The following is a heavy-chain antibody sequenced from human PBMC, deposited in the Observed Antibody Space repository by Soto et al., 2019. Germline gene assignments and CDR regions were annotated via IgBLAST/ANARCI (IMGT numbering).Heavy chain of an antibody. CDR2: ISPYNGNT. CDR1: GYTFTSYG. V-gene: IGHV1-18*01. Sequence: QVQLVQSGAEVKKPGASVKVSCKASGYTFTSYGISWVRQAPGQGLEWMGWISPYNGNTNYAQKLQGRVTMTTDTSTTTAYMELRSLTSDDTAVYYCVRVIVGAANNCFDPWGQGTLVTVSS. D-gene: IGHD3-10*01. CDR3: VRVIVGAANNCFDP. J-gene: IGHJ5*02.